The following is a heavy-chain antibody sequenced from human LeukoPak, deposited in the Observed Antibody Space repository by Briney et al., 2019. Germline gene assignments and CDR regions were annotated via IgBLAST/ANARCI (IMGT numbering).Heavy chain of an antibody. J-gene: IGHJ4*02. CDR3: ALLAVASDFDY. CDR2: ISDSGATT. Sequence: GGSLRLSCAGSGFTFSSYAMSWVRQAPGKGLEWVSAISDSGATTYDADSVKGRFTISRDNSRSTLYLQMNSLRAEDTAVYYCALLAVASDFDYWGQGALVTVSS. V-gene: IGHV3-23*01. CDR1: GFTFSSYA. D-gene: IGHD6-19*01.